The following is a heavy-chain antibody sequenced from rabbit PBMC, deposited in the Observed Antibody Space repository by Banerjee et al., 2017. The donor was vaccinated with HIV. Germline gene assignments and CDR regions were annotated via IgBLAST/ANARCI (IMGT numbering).Heavy chain of an antibody. Sequence: GLVQPGGSLKLSCKASGFDFSSYGVSWVRQAPGKGLEWIACINTSSGNTVYANWAKGRFTISKTSSTTVTLQMTSLTAADTATYFCARDLAGVIGWNFGLWGPGTLVTVS. CDR2: INTSSGNT. V-gene: IGHV1S40*01. J-gene: IGHJ4*01. CDR3: ARDLAGVIGWNFGL. D-gene: IGHD4-1*01. CDR1: GFDFSSYG.